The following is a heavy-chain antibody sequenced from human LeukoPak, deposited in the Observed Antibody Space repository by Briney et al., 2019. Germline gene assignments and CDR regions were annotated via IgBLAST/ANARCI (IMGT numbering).Heavy chain of an antibody. Sequence: GASVKVSCKASGFTFTSYYMHWVRQAPGQGLERMGIINPSGGSTSYAQKFQGRVTMTRDTSTSTVYMELSGLRSDDTAVYYCAREAPSDDTILYYFDYWGQGTLVTVSS. CDR1: GFTFTSYY. V-gene: IGHV1-46*01. CDR3: AREAPSDDTILYYFDY. J-gene: IGHJ4*02. CDR2: INPSGGST. D-gene: IGHD3-3*01.